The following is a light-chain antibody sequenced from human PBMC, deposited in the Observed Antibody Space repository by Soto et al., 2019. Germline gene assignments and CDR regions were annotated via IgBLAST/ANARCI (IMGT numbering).Light chain of an antibody. V-gene: IGLV2-8*01. J-gene: IGLJ2*01. Sequence: QYALTQPPSASGSPGQSVTISCTGSRSDVGGYNYVSWYQQHPGKAPKLMIYDVSKRLSGVPDRFSGSKSGNTASLTVSGLRAEDEADYFCSSYAGSNIVVFGGGTQLTVL. CDR3: SSYAGSNIVV. CDR1: RSDVGGYNY. CDR2: DVS.